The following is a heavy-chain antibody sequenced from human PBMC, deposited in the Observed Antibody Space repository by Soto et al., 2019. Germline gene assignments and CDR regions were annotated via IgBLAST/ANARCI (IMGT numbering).Heavy chain of an antibody. CDR2: IYSGGST. CDR1: GFTVSTNY. Sequence: EVQLVESGGGLIQPGGSLRLSCAASGFTVSTNYMSWVRQAPGKGLEWVSVIYSGGSTYYADSVKGRFTISRDNSKNTRYLQMNSLRAEDTAVYYCARASIAAAGYYFDCWGQGTLVTVSS. CDR3: ARASIAAAGYYFDC. V-gene: IGHV3-53*01. D-gene: IGHD6-13*01. J-gene: IGHJ4*02.